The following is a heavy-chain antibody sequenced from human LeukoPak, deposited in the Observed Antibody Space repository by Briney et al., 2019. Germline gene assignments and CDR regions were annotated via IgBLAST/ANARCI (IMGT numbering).Heavy chain of an antibody. CDR1: GGSFSGYY. CDR3: ARGGSYPTSNDY. Sequence: SETLSLTCTVYGGSFSGYYWSWIRQPPWKGLEWIGEINHSGTTNYKPSLKSRVTISLDTSQNQFSLRVSFVTAADTAVYYCARGGSYPTSNDYWGQGTLVTVSS. V-gene: IGHV4-34*01. CDR2: INHSGTT. D-gene: IGHD3-16*02. J-gene: IGHJ4*02.